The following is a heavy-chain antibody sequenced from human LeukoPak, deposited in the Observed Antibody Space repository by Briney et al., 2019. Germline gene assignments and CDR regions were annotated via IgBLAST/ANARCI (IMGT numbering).Heavy chain of an antibody. CDR1: GFSVGTNY. D-gene: IGHD4-23*01. V-gene: IGHV3-53*01. CDR2: IYAGGNT. CDR3: VGGHDLEFEF. Sequence: GGSLRLSCAASGFSVGTNYMTWVRQAPGKGLEWVSMIYAGGNTYYRDSVKGRFTISRDSSKNTVFLHMSGLRDDDTAVYYCVGGHDLEFEFWGQGTLVTVSS. J-gene: IGHJ5*01.